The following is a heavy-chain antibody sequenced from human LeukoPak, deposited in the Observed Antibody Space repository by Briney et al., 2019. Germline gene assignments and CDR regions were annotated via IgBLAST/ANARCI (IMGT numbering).Heavy chain of an antibody. CDR2: ISSSSSYI. CDR1: GFTFSSYS. D-gene: IGHD3-9*01. J-gene: IGHJ3*02. CDR3: ARILTAAFDI. V-gene: IGHV3-21*01. Sequence: GGSLRLSCAASGFTFSSYSINWVRQAPGKGLEWVSSISSSSSYIYYADSVKGRFTISRDNAKNSLYLQMNSLRAEDTAVYYCARILTAAFDIWGQGTMVTVSS.